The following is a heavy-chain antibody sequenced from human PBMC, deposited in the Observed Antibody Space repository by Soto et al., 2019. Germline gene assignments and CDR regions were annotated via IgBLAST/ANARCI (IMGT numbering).Heavy chain of an antibody. V-gene: IGHV1-69*06. CDR2: IIPIFNTT. CDR1: GSRFSNYV. D-gene: IGHD2-2*02. CDR3: AREGRGKKAGYNGLVSLGY. Sequence: QVQLVQSGAEVKTPGSSLKVSCTVSGSRFSNYVISWVRQAPGHGLEWLGRIIPIFNTTQYAQTCQGRVTITADKATKTAFLELSSLRSDDTAVYYCAREGRGKKAGYNGLVSLGYWGQGTLVTVSS. J-gene: IGHJ4*02.